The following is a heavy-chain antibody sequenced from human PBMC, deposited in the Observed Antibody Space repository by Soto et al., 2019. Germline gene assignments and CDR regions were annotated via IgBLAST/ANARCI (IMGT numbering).Heavy chain of an antibody. CDR2: IYPGDSDT. CDR1: GYSFTSYW. CDR3: ARHYRATVTTYDAFDI. V-gene: IGHV5-51*01. J-gene: IGHJ3*02. D-gene: IGHD4-17*01. Sequence: AGESLRISCKGSGYSFTSYWIGWVSQMPGKGLEWMGIIYPGDSDTRYSPSFQGQVTISADKSISTAYLQWSSLKASDTAMYYCARHYRATVTTYDAFDIWGQGTMVTVSS.